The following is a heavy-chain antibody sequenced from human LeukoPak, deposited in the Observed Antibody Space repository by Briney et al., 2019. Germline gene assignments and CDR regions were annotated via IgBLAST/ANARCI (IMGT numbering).Heavy chain of an antibody. D-gene: IGHD3-3*01. J-gene: IGHJ6*02. Sequence: SETLSLTCAVYGGSFSGYYWSWIRQPPGKGLEWIGEINHSGSTNYNPSLKSRVTMSVDTSKNQFSLKLSSVTAADTAVYYCARDTIDFWSGYYTGQVSYGMDVWGQGTTVTVSS. CDR1: GGSFSGYY. CDR2: INHSGST. CDR3: ARDTIDFWSGYYTGQVSYGMDV. V-gene: IGHV4-34*01.